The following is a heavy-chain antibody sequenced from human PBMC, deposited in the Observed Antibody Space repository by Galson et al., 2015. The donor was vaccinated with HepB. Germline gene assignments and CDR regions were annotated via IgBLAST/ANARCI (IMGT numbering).Heavy chain of an antibody. V-gene: IGHV1-3*01. D-gene: IGHD3-16*02. CDR3: VRGHTITFGGVFVVPVYFDC. CDR2: INAGNGNT. J-gene: IGHJ4*02. CDR1: GYTFTDYA. Sequence: SVKVSCKASGYTFTDYAIHWVRQAPGQGLEWLGWINAGNGNTKLAQKFQDRVTITSDPSASTAYMDLSNLRSEDTAVYSCVRGHTITFGGVFVVPVYFDCWGQGTLVTVSS.